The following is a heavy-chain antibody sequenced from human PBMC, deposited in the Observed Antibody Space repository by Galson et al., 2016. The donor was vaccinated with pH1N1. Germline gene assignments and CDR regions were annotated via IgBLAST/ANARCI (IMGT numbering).Heavy chain of an antibody. CDR2: VNPGGSTI. J-gene: IGHJ3*02. Sequence: QSGAEVKKPGESLKISCKASGYSFTRYWIAWVRQVPGKGLEWVEVVNPGGSTIRYSPPFQGQVTISSDKSINPAYLQWISLKASDTATYYCARQYDFGDYRGDAFDIWGQGTMVIVSS. CDR3: ARQYDFGDYRGDAFDI. D-gene: IGHD4-17*01. V-gene: IGHV5-51*03. CDR1: GYSFTRYW.